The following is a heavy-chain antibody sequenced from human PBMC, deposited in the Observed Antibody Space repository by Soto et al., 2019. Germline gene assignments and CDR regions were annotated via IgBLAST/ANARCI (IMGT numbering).Heavy chain of an antibody. Sequence: GGSLRLSCAASGFPFSNFAMSWVRQAPGKGLEWVSVISGGGGTTYYADSVKGRFTISRDNSKNTLYLQMDSLRAEDTALYYCAKAMSTPSRPRNYFDYWGQGTLVTLSS. CDR1: GFPFSNFA. CDR3: AKAMSTPSRPRNYFDY. D-gene: IGHD6-6*01. V-gene: IGHV3-23*01. J-gene: IGHJ4*02. CDR2: ISGGGGTT.